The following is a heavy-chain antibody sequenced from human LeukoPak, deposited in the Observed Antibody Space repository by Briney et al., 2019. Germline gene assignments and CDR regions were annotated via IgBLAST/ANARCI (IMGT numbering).Heavy chain of an antibody. CDR2: IYYSGST. V-gene: IGHV4-59*08. CDR1: GGSISSYY. CDR3: ARQRGATRGNEVVSYFDY. Sequence: PSETLSLTCTVSGGSISSYYWSWIRQPPGKGLEWIGYIYYSGSTNYNPSLKSRVTISVDTSKNQFSLKLSSVTAVDTAVYYCARQRGATRGNEVVSYFDYWGQGTLVTVSS. J-gene: IGHJ4*02. D-gene: IGHD1-26*01.